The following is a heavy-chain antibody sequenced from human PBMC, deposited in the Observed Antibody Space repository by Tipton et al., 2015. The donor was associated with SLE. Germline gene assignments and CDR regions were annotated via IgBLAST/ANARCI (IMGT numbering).Heavy chain of an antibody. Sequence: TLSLTCTVSGGSISSGSYYWSWIRQPAGKGLEWIGRIYTSGSTNYNPSLKSRVTISVDTSKNQFSLKLSSVTAADTAMYYCVRERKYVVRFRELVAPDLWGQGTAITVSS. CDR1: GGSISSGSYY. CDR2: IYTSGST. V-gene: IGHV4-61*02. D-gene: IGHD1-26*01. CDR3: VRERKYVVRFRELVAPDL. J-gene: IGHJ3*01.